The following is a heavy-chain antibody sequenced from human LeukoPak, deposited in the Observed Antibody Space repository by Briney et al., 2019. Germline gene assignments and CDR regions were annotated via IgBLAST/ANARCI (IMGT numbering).Heavy chain of an antibody. CDR2: VNHEGDP. D-gene: IGHD4-11*01. J-gene: IGHJ6*03. CDR1: GVPLRGYY. V-gene: IGHV4-34*01. CDR3: ARGSNYVSDYYFDV. Sequence: PSETLSLTCAVYGVPLRGYYWSWIRQSPEKGLEWIGEVNHEGDPIYSPSLKSRLTPSVDMSKNQFSLNLRSVTAADTAVYFCARGSNYVSDYYFDVWGKGTTVIVSS.